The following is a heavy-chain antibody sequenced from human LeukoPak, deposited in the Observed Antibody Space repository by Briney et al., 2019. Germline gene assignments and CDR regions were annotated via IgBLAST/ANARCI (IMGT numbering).Heavy chain of an antibody. Sequence: PSETLSLTCTVSGGSISSSSYYWGWLRQPPGKGLEWIGSIYYSGSTYYNPSLKRRVTISVDTSKNQFSLKLSSVTAADTAVYYCARHRAAGYSSGWSPLDYWGQGTLVTVSS. J-gene: IGHJ4*02. V-gene: IGHV4-39*01. CDR3: ARHRAAGYSSGWSPLDY. CDR1: GGSISSSSYY. D-gene: IGHD6-19*01. CDR2: IYYSGST.